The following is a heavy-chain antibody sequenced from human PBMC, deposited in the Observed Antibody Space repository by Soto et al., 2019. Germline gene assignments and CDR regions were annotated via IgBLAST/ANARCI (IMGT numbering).Heavy chain of an antibody. CDR3: ARDSYLRGYSGYGIDY. D-gene: IGHD5-12*01. V-gene: IGHV1-18*04. J-gene: IGHJ4*02. CDR2: ISAYNGNT. CDR1: GYTFTSYG. Sequence: QVQLVQSGAEVKKPGASVKVSCKASGYTFTSYGISWVRQAPGQGLEWMGWISAYNGNTNYAPKLQGRVTMTADTTTSTAYMERRSRRSAGTAVYYCARDSYLRGYSGYGIDYWGQGTLVTVSS.